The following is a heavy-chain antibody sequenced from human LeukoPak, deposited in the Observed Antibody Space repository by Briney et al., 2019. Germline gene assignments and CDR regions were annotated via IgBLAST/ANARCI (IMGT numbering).Heavy chain of an antibody. V-gene: IGHV4-38-2*02. J-gene: IGHJ4*02. CDR3: ARDLMGIAYRGAFYY. D-gene: IGHD6-13*01. Sequence: SETLSLTCTVSGYSISSGYYWGWIRQPPGKGLEWIGSIYHSGSTYYNPSLKSRVTISVDTSKNQFSLKLSSVTAADTAVYYCARDLMGIAYRGAFYYWGQGTLVTVSS. CDR1: GYSISSGYY. CDR2: IYHSGST.